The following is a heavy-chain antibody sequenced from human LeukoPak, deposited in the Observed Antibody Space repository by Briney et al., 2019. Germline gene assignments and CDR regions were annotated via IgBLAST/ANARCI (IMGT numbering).Heavy chain of an antibody. CDR3: AKDRWELLYYFDY. CDR2: ISGSGGST. D-gene: IGHD1-26*01. CDR1: GFTFSSYA. V-gene: IGHV3-23*01. J-gene: IGHJ4*02. Sequence: GGSLRLSCAASGFTFSSYAMSWVRQAPGKGLEWVSAISGSGGSTYYADSVKGRFTISRDNSKNTPYLQMNSLRAEDTAVYYCAKDRWELLYYFDYWGQGTLVTVSS.